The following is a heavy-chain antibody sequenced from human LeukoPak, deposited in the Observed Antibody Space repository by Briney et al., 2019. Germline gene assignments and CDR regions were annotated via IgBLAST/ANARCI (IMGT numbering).Heavy chain of an antibody. V-gene: IGHV1-46*01. J-gene: IGHJ6*04. CDR2: INPSGGST. CDR3: ARDEVGYCNSTSCRPYYYYYGMDV. D-gene: IGHD2-2*01. CDR1: GYTFTSYY. Sequence: GASVKVSCKASGYTFTSYYMHWVRQAPGQGLEWMGIINPSGGSTSYAQKFQGRVTMTRDTSTSTVYMELSSLRSEDTAVYYCARDEVGYCNSTSCRPYYYYYGMDVWGKGTTVTVSS.